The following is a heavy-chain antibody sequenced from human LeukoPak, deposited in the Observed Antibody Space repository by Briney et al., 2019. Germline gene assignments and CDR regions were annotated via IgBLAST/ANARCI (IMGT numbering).Heavy chain of an antibody. CDR2: ISSSGSTI. V-gene: IGHV3-48*03. CDR1: GFTFSSYE. CDR3: ARDAVNPVSHFFDY. D-gene: IGHD2-8*01. Sequence: GGSLRLSCAASGFTFSSYEMNWVRQAPGKGLEWVSYISSSGSTIYYADSVKGRFTISRDNAKNTLYLQMNSLRAEDTAVYYCARDAVNPVSHFFDYWGQGTLVTVSS. J-gene: IGHJ4*02.